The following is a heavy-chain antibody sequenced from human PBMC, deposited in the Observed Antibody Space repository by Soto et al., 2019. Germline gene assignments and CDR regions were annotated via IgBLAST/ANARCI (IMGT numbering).Heavy chain of an antibody. J-gene: IGHJ5*02. D-gene: IGHD3-10*01. CDR1: GFGFSSYW. CDR3: AGDGVRNGAYNGWLAP. CDR2: IKQDGREK. V-gene: IGHV3-7*03. Sequence: EVQLVESGGDLVQPGGSLRLSCAASGFGFSSYWMTWVRQAPGKGLEWVANIKQDGREKYYVASVKGRFTISRDNGNTLLYLQMDILTPDDTAVYYCAGDGVRNGAYNGWLAPWGQGTQVTVSS.